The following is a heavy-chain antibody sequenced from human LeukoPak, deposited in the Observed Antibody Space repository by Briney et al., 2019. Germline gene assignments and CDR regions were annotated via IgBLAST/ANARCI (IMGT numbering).Heavy chain of an antibody. D-gene: IGHD2-2*01. J-gene: IGHJ6*03. CDR3: ARRRYCSSTSCPMEPDYYYYYYMDV. Sequence: PSETLSLTCAVYGGSFSGYYWSWIRQPPGKGLEWIGEINHSGSTNYNPSLKSRVTISVDTSKNQFSLKLSSVTAADTAVYYCARRRYCSSTSCPMEPDYYYYYYMDVWGKGTTVTISS. CDR1: GGSFSGYY. V-gene: IGHV4-34*01. CDR2: INHSGST.